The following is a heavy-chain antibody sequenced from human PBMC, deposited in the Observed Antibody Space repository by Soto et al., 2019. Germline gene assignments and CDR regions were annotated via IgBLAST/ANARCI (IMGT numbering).Heavy chain of an antibody. Sequence: QVQLVQSGAEVKKPGASVKVSCKASGYTFSNYGISWVRQAPGQGPEWMGGISGYNGNTNYAQTLQGRVTMTTDTSTTTAYMELRSLRSDDTAVYYCAGGGSSWSAEYYQHWGQGTLVIVSS. CDR2: ISGYNGNT. D-gene: IGHD6-13*01. CDR3: AGGGSSWSAEYYQH. J-gene: IGHJ1*01. V-gene: IGHV1-18*01. CDR1: GYTFSNYG.